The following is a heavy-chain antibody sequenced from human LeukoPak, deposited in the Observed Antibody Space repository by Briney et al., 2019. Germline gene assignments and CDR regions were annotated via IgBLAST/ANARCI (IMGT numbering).Heavy chain of an antibody. V-gene: IGHV4-34*01. CDR1: GGSFSGYY. D-gene: IGHD5-12*01. Sequence: PSETLSLTCAVYGGSFSGYYWSWIRQPPGKGLEWIGEINHSGSTNYNPSLKSRVTISVDTSKNQFSLKLSSVTAADTAVYYCASLAARAGIVATIDYWGQGTLVTVSS. J-gene: IGHJ4*02. CDR2: INHSGST. CDR3: ASLAARAGIVATIDY.